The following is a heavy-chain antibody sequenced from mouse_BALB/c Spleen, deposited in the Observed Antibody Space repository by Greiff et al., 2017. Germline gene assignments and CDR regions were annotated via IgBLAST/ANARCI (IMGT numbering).Heavy chain of an antibody. CDR1: GYTFTSYW. CDR3: TRAYGSRNWYFDV. CDR2: IYPGSGST. J-gene: IGHJ1*01. Sequence: LQQPGSELVRPGASVKLSCKASGYTFTSYWMHWVKQRPGQGLEWIGNIYPGSGSTNYDEKFKSKATLTVDTSSSTAYMQLSSLTSEDSAVYYCTRAYGSRNWYFDVWGAGTTVTVSS. D-gene: IGHD1-1*01. V-gene: IGHV1S22*01.